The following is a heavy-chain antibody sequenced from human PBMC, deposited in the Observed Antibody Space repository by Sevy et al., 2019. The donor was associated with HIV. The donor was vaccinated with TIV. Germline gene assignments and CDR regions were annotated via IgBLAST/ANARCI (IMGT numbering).Heavy chain of an antibody. CDR2: ISAYNGNT. V-gene: IGHV1-18*04. D-gene: IGHD2-21*01. J-gene: IGHJ4*02. CDR3: ARDSGELIVVVDRFDY. Sequence: ASVKVSCKASGYTFTSYGISWVRQAPGQGLEWMGWISAYNGNTNYAQKLQGRVTMTTDTSTSTAYMELRSLRSDDPPVYYCARDSGELIVVVDRFDYWGQGTLVTVSS. CDR1: GYTFTSYG.